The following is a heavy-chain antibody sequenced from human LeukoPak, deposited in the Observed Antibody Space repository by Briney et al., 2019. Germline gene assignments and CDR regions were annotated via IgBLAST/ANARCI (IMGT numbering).Heavy chain of an antibody. CDR2: ISPSSSSI. V-gene: IGHV3-48*01. J-gene: IGHJ5*02. CDR3: ARDAASGNIWFDP. D-gene: IGHD3-3*01. Sequence: GGSLRLSCAASGFTFSSYSMNWVRQAPGKGLQWVSYISPSSSSIYYADSVKGRFTISRDNAKNSLYLQMNSLRAEDTAVYYCARDAASGNIWFDPWGQGTLVTVSS. CDR1: GFTFSSYS.